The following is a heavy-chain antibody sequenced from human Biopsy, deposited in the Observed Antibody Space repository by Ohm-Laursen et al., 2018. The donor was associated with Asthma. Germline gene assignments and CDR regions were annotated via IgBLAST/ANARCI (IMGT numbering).Heavy chain of an antibody. Sequence: SLRLSCAASGFSFSNFAIHWVRQAPGKGLEWVGAISKDASTQDYADSVKGRFTMARDNSKNTLDLHLNSLRTEDTAVYYCAKHTLSLTDFYGMDVWGQGTTVTVSS. CDR3: AKHTLSLTDFYGMDV. CDR2: ISKDASTQ. D-gene: IGHD1-20*01. V-gene: IGHV3-30*18. J-gene: IGHJ6*02. CDR1: GFSFSNFA.